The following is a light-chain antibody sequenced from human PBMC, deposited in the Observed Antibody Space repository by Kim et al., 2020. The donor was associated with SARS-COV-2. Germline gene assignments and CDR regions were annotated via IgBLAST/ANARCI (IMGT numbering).Light chain of an antibody. Sequence: HPVLTQSSSASASLGSSVKLTCTLSSGHSSYIIAWHQQQPGKAPRYLMKLEGSGSYNKGSGVPDRFSGSSSGADRYLTISNLQSEDEADYYCETWDSNVWVFGGGTQLTVL. CDR1: SGHSSYI. J-gene: IGLJ3*02. CDR3: ETWDSNVWV. CDR2: LEGSGSY. V-gene: IGLV4-60*03.